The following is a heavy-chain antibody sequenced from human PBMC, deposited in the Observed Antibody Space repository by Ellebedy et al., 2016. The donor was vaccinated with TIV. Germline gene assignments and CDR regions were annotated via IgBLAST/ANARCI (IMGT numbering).Heavy chain of an antibody. Sequence: GESLKISXVASGFSLSYYWMSWVRQAPGKGLGWVAVISYDGSNKYYADSVKGRFTISRDNSKNTLYLQMNSLRAEDTAVYYCAKSGIQYCSSTSCHMGSIGYWGQGTLVTVSS. CDR3: AKSGIQYCSSTSCHMGSIGY. V-gene: IGHV3-30*18. CDR2: ISYDGSNK. CDR1: GFSLSYYW. J-gene: IGHJ4*02. D-gene: IGHD2-2*02.